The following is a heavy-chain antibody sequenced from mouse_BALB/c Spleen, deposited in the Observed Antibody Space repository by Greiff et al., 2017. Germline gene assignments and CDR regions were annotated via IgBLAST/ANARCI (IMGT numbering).Heavy chain of an antibody. Sequence: EVKLVESGGGLVQPGGSRKLSCAASGFTFSSFGMHWVRQAPEKGLEWVAYISSGSSTIYYADTVKGRFTISRDNPKNTLFLQMTSLGSEDTAMYYCARSEGYDYAMDYWGQGTSVTVSS. CDR1: GFTFSSFG. CDR2: ISSGSSTI. V-gene: IGHV5-17*02. J-gene: IGHJ4*01. D-gene: IGHD2-2*01. CDR3: ARSEGYDYAMDY.